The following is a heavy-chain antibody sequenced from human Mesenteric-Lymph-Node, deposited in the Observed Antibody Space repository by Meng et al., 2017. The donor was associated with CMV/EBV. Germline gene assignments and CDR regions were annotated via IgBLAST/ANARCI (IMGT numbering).Heavy chain of an antibody. CDR2: INQNSGGT. Sequence: VTGYYRHGVRQDPGQGGEGMGRINQNSGGTNDAKKVQGRVSMTRDTSIRTAYMELSRLRSDDTAVYYGERSGAVTAASGRGNWFDPWGQGTLVTVSS. CDR3: ERSGAVTAASGRGNWFDP. J-gene: IGHJ5*02. CDR1: VTGYY. D-gene: IGHD2-2*01. V-gene: IGHV1-2*02.